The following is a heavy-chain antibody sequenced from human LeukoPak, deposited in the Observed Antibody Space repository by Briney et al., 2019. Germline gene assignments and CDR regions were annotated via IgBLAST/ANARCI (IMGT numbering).Heavy chain of an antibody. V-gene: IGHV3-7*01. CDR3: ARLSYDFWSGLGLGWFDP. Sequence: GGSLRLSCAASGFTFSSYWMSWVRQAPGKGLEWVANIKQDGSEKYYVDSVKGRFTISRDNAKNSLYLQMNSLRAEDTAVYYCARLSYDFWSGLGLGWFDPWGQGTLVTVSS. CDR2: IKQDGSEK. J-gene: IGHJ5*02. D-gene: IGHD3-3*01. CDR1: GFTFSSYW.